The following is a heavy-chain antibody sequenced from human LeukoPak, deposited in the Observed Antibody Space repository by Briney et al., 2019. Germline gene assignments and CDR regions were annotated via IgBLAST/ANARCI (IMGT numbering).Heavy chain of an antibody. CDR2: INHSGST. CDR3: ARGGVGATPDAFDI. D-gene: IGHD1-26*01. V-gene: IGHV4-34*01. J-gene: IGHJ3*02. Sequence: SETLSLTCAVYGGSFSGYYWSWIRQPPGKGLEWIGEINHSGSTNYNPSLKSRVTISVDTSKNQFSLKLSSVTAADTAVYYCARGGVGATPDAFDIWGQGTMVTVSS. CDR1: GGSFSGYY.